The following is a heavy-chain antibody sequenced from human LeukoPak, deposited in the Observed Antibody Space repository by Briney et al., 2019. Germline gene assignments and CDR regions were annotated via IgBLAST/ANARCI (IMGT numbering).Heavy chain of an antibody. D-gene: IGHD3-22*01. CDR2: IIPIFGTA. Sequence: GASVKVSCKASGGTFSSYAISWVRQAPGQGLGWVGGIIPIFGTANYAQKFQGRVTITTDKSTSTAYMELSSLRSEDTAVYYCASHDSSGYYRYWGQGTLVTVSS. CDR3: ASHDSSGYYRY. CDR1: GGTFSSYA. J-gene: IGHJ4*02. V-gene: IGHV1-69*05.